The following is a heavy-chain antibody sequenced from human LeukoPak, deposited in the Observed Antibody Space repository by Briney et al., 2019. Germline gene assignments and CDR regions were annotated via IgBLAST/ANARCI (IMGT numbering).Heavy chain of an antibody. V-gene: IGHV1-46*01. CDR1: GYTFTSYY. CDR2: INPSGGST. J-gene: IGHJ4*02. CDR3: ARDRVLRYFDWYPTTILPDY. D-gene: IGHD3-9*01. Sequence: GASVKVSCKASGYTFTSYYMHWVRQAPGQGLEWMGIINPSGGSTSYAQKSQGRVTMTRDTSTSTVYMELSSLRSEDTAVYYCARDRVLRYFDWYPTTILPDYWGQGTLVTVSS.